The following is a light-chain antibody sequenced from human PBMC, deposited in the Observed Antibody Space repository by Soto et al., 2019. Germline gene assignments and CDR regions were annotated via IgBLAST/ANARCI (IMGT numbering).Light chain of an antibody. V-gene: IGLV2-14*01. CDR1: SSDVGGYNY. CDR3: SSYTSSSTRLWV. CDR2: DVS. J-gene: IGLJ3*02. Sequence: QSALTQPASVSGSPGQSITISCTGTSSDVGGYNYVSWYQQHPGKAPKLMIYDVSNRPSGVSNRFPGSKSGNTASLTISGLQAEDEADYYCSSYTSSSTRLWVFGGGTKLTVL.